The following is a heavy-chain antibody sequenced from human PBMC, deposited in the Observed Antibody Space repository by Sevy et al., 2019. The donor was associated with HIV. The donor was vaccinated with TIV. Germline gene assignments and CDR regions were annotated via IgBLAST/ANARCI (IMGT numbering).Heavy chain of an antibody. Sequence: GGSLRLSCAASGFNFRTYNMNWVRQAPGKGLEWVSSVSSSSSYIYYADSVKGRFTISRDNAKTSLYLQMNSLRAEDTAVYYCARDYVLPATIEYYYYGMDVWGQGTTVTVSS. CDR3: ARDYVLPATIEYYYYGMDV. CDR1: GFNFRTYN. CDR2: VSSSSSYI. J-gene: IGHJ6*02. D-gene: IGHD2-2*01. V-gene: IGHV3-21*01.